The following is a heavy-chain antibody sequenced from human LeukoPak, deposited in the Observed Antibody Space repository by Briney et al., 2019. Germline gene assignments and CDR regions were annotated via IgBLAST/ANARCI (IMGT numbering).Heavy chain of an antibody. Sequence: GGSLRLSCAASGFTFNNYAMNWVRQAPGKRLEWVSSISGGGETTYYADSAKGRFTISRDNSRNTLYLQMNSLRAEDTAVYYCARDYADYVGYFFFGYWGQGTLVTVSS. CDR2: ISGGGETT. D-gene: IGHD4-17*01. J-gene: IGHJ4*02. CDR3: ARDYADYVGYFFFGY. CDR1: GFTFNNYA. V-gene: IGHV3-23*01.